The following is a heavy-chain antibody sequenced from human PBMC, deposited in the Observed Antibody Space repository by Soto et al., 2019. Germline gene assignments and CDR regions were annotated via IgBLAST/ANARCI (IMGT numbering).Heavy chain of an antibody. D-gene: IGHD4-17*01. CDR3: ASWRTVTTPTEYYGMDV. CDR2: IYYSGST. Sequence: SETLSLTCTVSGGSISSGGYYWSWIRQHPGKGLEWIGYIYYSGSTYYNPSLKSRVTISVDTSKNQFSLKLSSVTAADTAVYYCASWRTVTTPTEYYGMDVRGQGTTVTVSS. CDR1: GGSISSGGYY. V-gene: IGHV4-31*03. J-gene: IGHJ6*02.